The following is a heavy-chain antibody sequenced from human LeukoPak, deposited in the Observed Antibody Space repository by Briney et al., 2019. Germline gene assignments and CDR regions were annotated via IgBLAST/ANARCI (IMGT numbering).Heavy chain of an antibody. CDR1: GGSFSGYY. V-gene: IGHV4-34*01. Sequence: SETLSLTCAVYGGSFSGYYWSWIRQPPGKGLEWIGEINHSGSTNYNPSLKSRVTISVDTSKNQFSLKLCSVTAADTAVYYCARFRAAAGNNWFDPWGQGTLVTVSS. CDR2: INHSGST. D-gene: IGHD6-13*01. J-gene: IGHJ5*02. CDR3: ARFRAAAGNNWFDP.